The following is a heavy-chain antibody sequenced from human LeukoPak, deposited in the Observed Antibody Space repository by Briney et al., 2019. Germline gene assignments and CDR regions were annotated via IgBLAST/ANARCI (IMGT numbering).Heavy chain of an antibody. CDR1: GFTFSSYA. D-gene: IGHD2-15*01. CDR2: ISGSGGST. Sequence: PGGSLRLSCAASGFTFSSYAMSWVRQAPGKGLEWVSAISGSGGSTYYADSVKGRFTISRDNSKNTLYLQMNSLRAEDTAVYYCANGGYCSGGSCYNWFDPWGQGTLVTVPS. CDR3: ANGGYCSGGSCYNWFDP. J-gene: IGHJ5*02. V-gene: IGHV3-23*01.